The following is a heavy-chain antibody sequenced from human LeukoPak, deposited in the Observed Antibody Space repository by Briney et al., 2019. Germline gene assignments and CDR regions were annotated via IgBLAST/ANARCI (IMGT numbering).Heavy chain of an antibody. CDR3: ARDEAYYYDSSGYHAQKQTYYYGMDV. CDR1: GFTFSNYA. D-gene: IGHD3-22*01. CDR2: ISYDGSNK. V-gene: IGHV3-30-3*01. Sequence: QPGGSLRLSCAASGFTFSNYAMHWVRQAPGKGLEWVAVISYDGSNKYYADSVKGRFTISRDNSKNTLYLQMNSLRAEDTAVYYCARDEAYYYDSSGYHAQKQTYYYGMDVWGQGTTVTVSS. J-gene: IGHJ6*02.